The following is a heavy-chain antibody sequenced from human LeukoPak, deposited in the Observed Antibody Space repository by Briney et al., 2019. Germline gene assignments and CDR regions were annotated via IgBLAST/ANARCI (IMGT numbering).Heavy chain of an antibody. J-gene: IGHJ4*02. V-gene: IGHV1-2*06. CDR2: INPNSGGT. CDR3: ARVLYYYDSSGPFDY. CDR1: GYTFTGYY. D-gene: IGHD3-22*01. Sequence: ASVKVSCKASGYTFTGYYMHWVRQAPGQGLEWMGRINPNSGGTNYAQKFQGRVTMTRDTSISTAYMELSRLRSDDTAVYYCARVLYYYDSSGPFDYWSQGTLVTVSS.